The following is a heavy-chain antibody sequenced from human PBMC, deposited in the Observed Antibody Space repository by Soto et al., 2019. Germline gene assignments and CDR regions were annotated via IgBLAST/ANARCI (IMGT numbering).Heavy chain of an antibody. Sequence: EVQLVESGGGLIQPGGSLRLSCAASGFTVSRDYMSWVRQAPGKGLEWVSVIYTGGSTYYADSVKGRFTFSRDNSKNTLYLQMNSLRAEDTAVYYCARDYGGNPALFDPWGPVTLVTFS. V-gene: IGHV3-53*01. CDR2: IYTGGST. D-gene: IGHD4-17*01. CDR3: ARDYGGNPALFDP. CDR1: GFTVSRDY. J-gene: IGHJ5*02.